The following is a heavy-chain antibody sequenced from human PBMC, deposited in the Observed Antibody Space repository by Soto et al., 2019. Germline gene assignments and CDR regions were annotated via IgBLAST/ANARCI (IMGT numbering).Heavy chain of an antibody. CDR1: GGSFSGYY. J-gene: IGHJ6*02. V-gene: IGHV4-34*01. Sequence: SETLSLTCAVYGGSFSGYYWSWIRQPPGKGLEWIGEINHSGSTNYNPSLKSRVTISVDTSKNQFSLKLSSVTAADTAVYYCARGDDSSGWYDYYYYYGMDVWGQGTTVTVSS. CDR2: INHSGST. CDR3: ARGDDSSGWYDYYYYYGMDV. D-gene: IGHD6-19*01.